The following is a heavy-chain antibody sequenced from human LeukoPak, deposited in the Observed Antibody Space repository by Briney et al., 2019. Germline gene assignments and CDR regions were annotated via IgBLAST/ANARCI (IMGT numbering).Heavy chain of an antibody. CDR1: GFTFSTYA. Sequence: GGSLRLSCAASGFTFSTYAMTWVRQAPGKGLEWVSGINVSGDDTNYADSVKGRFTLSRDNSKNTLYLQMNSLRAEDTAVYYCAKGDWADYWGQGTLVTVSS. CDR2: INVSGDDT. J-gene: IGHJ4*02. V-gene: IGHV3-23*01. CDR3: AKGDWADY. D-gene: IGHD3/OR15-3a*01.